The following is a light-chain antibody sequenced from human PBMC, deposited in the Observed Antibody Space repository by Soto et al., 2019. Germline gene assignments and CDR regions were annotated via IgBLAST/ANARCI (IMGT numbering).Light chain of an antibody. CDR3: QQYNDWWT. CDR2: GAS. CDR1: QSVSSN. V-gene: IGKV3-15*01. J-gene: IGKJ1*01. Sequence: EIVMTQSPATLSVSPGERAALSCRASQSVSSNLAWYQQKPGQAPGLLIYGASTRAAGIPARFSGSGSGTEFTLTISSVQSEDSAVYYCQQYNDWWTFGQGTKVDIK.